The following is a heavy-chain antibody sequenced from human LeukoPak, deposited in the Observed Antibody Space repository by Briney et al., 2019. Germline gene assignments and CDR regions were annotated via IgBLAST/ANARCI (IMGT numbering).Heavy chain of an antibody. CDR3: ARNYGSYLAFDI. CDR1: GYTFTIYG. V-gene: IGHV1-18*01. Sequence: ASVTVSFTSSGYTFTIYGISWVRQAPGQGLEWMGWISAYNGNTNYAQKLQGRVTMTTDTSTSTAYMELRSLRSDDTAVYYCARNYGSYLAFDIWGQGTMVTVSS. J-gene: IGHJ3*02. CDR2: ISAYNGNT. D-gene: IGHD1-26*01.